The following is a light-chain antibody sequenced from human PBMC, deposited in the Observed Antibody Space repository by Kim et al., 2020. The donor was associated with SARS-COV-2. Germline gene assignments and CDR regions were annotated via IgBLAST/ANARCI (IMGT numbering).Light chain of an antibody. CDR2: WAS. Sequence: ATINCKSSQSVLYSSNNKNYLAWYQQKPGQPPKLLIYWASTRESGVPDRFSGSGSGTDFTLTISSLQAEDVAVYYCQQYYSAPITFGQGTRLEIK. CDR3: QQYYSAPIT. V-gene: IGKV4-1*01. J-gene: IGKJ5*01. CDR1: QSVLYSSNNKNY.